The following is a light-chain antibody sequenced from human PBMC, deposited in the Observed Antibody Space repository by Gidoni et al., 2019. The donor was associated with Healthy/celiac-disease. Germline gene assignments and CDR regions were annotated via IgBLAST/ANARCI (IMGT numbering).Light chain of an antibody. J-gene: IGLJ2*01. V-gene: IGLV1-40*01. CDR3: QSYDSSLSGVV. Sequence: QSVLTQPPSVSGAPGQRVTISGTGSSSNIGAGYDVHWYQQLPGTAPKLIIYGNSNRPSGVPDRFSGSKSGTSASLAITGLQAEDEADYYCQSYDSSLSGVVFGGGTKLTVL. CDR1: SSNIGAGYD. CDR2: GNS.